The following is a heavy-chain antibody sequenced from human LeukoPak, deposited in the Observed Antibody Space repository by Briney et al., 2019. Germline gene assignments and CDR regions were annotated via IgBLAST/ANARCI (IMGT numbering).Heavy chain of an antibody. Sequence: GGSLRLSCAASGFTFSSYSMNWVRQAPGKGLEWVSYISSSSSTIYYADSVKGRFTISRDNAKNSLYLQMHSLRDEDTAVYYCARDYRSSSGWTVDYWGQGTLVTVSS. CDR2: ISSSSSTI. J-gene: IGHJ4*02. CDR3: ARDYRSSSGWTVDY. CDR1: GFTFSSYS. D-gene: IGHD6-19*01. V-gene: IGHV3-48*02.